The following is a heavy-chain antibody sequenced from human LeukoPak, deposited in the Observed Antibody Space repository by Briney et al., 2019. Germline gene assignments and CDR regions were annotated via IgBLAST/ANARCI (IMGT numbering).Heavy chain of an antibody. Sequence: SETLSLTCTVSGGSISSYYWTWIQQPPGKGLEWIGFIYYSGAAKYNPSLESRVTLSLDMSKNQFSLRLSSVTAADTAMYYCARRIAVPGSYYFDYWGQGTLVTVSS. CDR2: IYYSGAA. CDR1: GGSISSYY. V-gene: IGHV4-59*08. D-gene: IGHD6-13*01. J-gene: IGHJ4*02. CDR3: ARRIAVPGSYYFDY.